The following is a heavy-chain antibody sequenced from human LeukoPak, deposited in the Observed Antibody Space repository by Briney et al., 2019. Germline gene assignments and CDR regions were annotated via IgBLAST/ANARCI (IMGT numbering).Heavy chain of an antibody. J-gene: IGHJ4*02. CDR3: ARSRRRELLGTYFDY. CDR2: ISYDGNNK. D-gene: IGHD3-10*01. Sequence: GGSLRLSCAASGFTFSSCAMHWVRQAPGKGLEWVAVISYDGNNKYYADSVEGRFTISRDNSNNTLYLQMNSLRAEDTAVYYCARSRRRELLGTYFDYWGQGTLVTVSS. CDR1: GFTFSSCA. V-gene: IGHV3-30*04.